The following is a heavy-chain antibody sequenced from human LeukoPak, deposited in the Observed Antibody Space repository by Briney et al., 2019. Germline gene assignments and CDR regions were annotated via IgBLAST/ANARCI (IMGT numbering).Heavy chain of an antibody. CDR2: FDPEDGET. CDR1: GYTLTELS. D-gene: IGHD3-10*01. Sequence: ASVKVSCKVSGYTLTELSMHWVRQAPGKGLEWMGGFDPEDGETIYAQKFQGRVTMTEDTSTDTAYMELSSLRSEDTAVYYCATTSTRSYGSGSYNGYWGQGTLVTVSS. V-gene: IGHV1-24*01. J-gene: IGHJ4*02. CDR3: ATTSTRSYGSGSYNGY.